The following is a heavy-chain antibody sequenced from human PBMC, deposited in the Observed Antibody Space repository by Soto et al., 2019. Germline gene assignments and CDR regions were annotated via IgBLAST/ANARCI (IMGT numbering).Heavy chain of an antibody. V-gene: IGHV4-30-2*01. CDR3: ARAGGLGAVAADY. CDR2: IYHSGST. Sequence: TSETLSLTCTVSGGSISSSSYYWSWIRQPPGKGLEWIGYIYHSGSTYYNPSLKSRVTISVDRSKNQFSLKLSSVTAADTAVYYCARAGGLGAVAADYWGQGTLVTVSS. D-gene: IGHD6-19*01. J-gene: IGHJ4*02. CDR1: GGSISSSSYY.